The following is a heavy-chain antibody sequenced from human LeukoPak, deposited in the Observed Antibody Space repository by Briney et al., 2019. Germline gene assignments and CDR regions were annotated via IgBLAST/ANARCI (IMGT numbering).Heavy chain of an antibody. CDR1: GFIFSDYG. CDR3: ASGYDFSSGSKRGFDN. J-gene: IGHJ4*02. D-gene: IGHD3-3*01. V-gene: IGHV3-48*01. CDR2: ISSGSSDI. Sequence: GGSLRLSCAASGFIFSDYGINWVRQAQGKGLEWISYISSGSSDIFYADSVKGRFTISRDNAKSSLFLQMRSLRAEDTAVYYCASGYDFSSGSKRGFDNWGQGTLVIVSS.